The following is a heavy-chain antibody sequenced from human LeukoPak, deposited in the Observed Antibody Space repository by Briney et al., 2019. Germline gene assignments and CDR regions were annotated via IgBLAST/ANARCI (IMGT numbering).Heavy chain of an antibody. CDR2: IYSGGST. J-gene: IGHJ4*02. Sequence: GGSLRLSCAASGFTVNNNYMSWVRQAPGKGLEWVSFIYSGGSTHYSDSVKGRFTISRDNSKNTLYLQMNSLRAEDTAVYYCARRAGAYSHPYDYWGQGTLVTVSS. V-gene: IGHV3-53*01. D-gene: IGHD4/OR15-4a*01. CDR3: ARRAGAYSHPYDY. CDR1: GFTVNNNY.